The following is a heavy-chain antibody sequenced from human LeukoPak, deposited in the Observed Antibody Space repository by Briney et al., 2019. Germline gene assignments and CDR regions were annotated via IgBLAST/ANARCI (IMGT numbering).Heavy chain of an antibody. D-gene: IGHD6-6*01. V-gene: IGHV5-51*01. CDR2: IYPRDSDT. J-gene: IGHJ4*02. Sequence: GESLKISCRGSRYGFTNYWIGWVRQMPGKGLEWMGIIYPRDSDTRYSPSFQGQVTISADKSISTAYLQWSSLKASDTAMYYCASGVEYSSSNFDYWGQGTLVTVSS. CDR1: RYGFTNYW. CDR3: ASGVEYSSSNFDY.